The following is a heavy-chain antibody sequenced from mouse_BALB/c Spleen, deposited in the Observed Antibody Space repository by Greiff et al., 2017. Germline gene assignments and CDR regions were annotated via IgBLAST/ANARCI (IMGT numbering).Heavy chain of an antibody. D-gene: IGHD4-1*01. CDR3: ARGRELGFAY. CDR2: ISSGGST. V-gene: IGHV5-6-5*01. CDR1: GFTFSSYA. Sequence: DVKLVESGGGLVKPGGSLKLSCAASGFTFSSYAMSWVRQTPEKRLEWVASISSGGSTYYPDSVKGRFTISRDNARNILYLQMSSLRSEDTAMYYCARGRELGFAYWGQGTLVTVSA. J-gene: IGHJ3*01.